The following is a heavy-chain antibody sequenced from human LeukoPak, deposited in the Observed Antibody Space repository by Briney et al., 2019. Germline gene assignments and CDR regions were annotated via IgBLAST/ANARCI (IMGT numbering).Heavy chain of an antibody. CDR1: GFTFSNYW. V-gene: IGHV3-7*01. J-gene: IGHJ4*02. CDR2: IKTDGYDK. CDR3: ASGLDTAMVTGYFDY. Sequence: GGSLRLSCAASGFTFSNYWMGWVRQAPGKGLEWVANIKTDGYDKYYADSVKGRFTISRDNAKSSLYLKMDSLRAEDTAVYYCASGLDTAMVTGYFDYWGQGTLVTVSS. D-gene: IGHD5-18*01.